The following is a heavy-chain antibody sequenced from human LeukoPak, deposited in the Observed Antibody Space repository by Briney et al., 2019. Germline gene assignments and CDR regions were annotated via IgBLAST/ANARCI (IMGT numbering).Heavy chain of an antibody. J-gene: IGHJ3*02. Sequence: PSETLSLTCTVSGASISSYYWSWIRQPPGKGLEWIGYVYYSGSTNYNPSLKSRVTISVDTSKNQFSLKLSSVTAADTAVYYCARECSGGSCYPDGAFDIWGQGTMVTVSS. D-gene: IGHD2-15*01. CDR1: GASISSYY. CDR3: ARECSGGSCYPDGAFDI. V-gene: IGHV4-59*01. CDR2: VYYSGST.